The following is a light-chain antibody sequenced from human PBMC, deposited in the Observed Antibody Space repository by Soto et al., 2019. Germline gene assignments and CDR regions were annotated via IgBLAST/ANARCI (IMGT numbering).Light chain of an antibody. J-gene: IGLJ2*01. V-gene: IGLV2-8*01. Sequence: QSALTQPPSASGSPGQSVTISCTGTSSDVGGYNYVSWYQQHPGKAPKLMIYEVNKRPSVVPARFSGFKSDNTASLTVSGVQAEDEAYYYCRSYAGRNYVIFGGGTKLTVL. CDR1: SSDVGGYNY. CDR2: EVN. CDR3: RSYAGRNYVI.